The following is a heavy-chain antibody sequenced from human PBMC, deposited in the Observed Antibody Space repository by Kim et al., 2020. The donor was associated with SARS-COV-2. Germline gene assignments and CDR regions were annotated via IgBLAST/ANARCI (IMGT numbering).Heavy chain of an antibody. Sequence: SETLSLTCTVSGGSISSSSYYWGWIRQPPGKGLEWIGSIYYSGSNYYNPSLKSRVTISVDTSKNQFSLKLSSVTAADTAVYYCARHDPQWLRFEGYFDYWGQGTLVTVSS. J-gene: IGHJ4*02. CDR1: GGSISSSSYY. CDR3: ARHDPQWLRFEGYFDY. D-gene: IGHD5-12*01. CDR2: IYYSGSN. V-gene: IGHV4-39*01.